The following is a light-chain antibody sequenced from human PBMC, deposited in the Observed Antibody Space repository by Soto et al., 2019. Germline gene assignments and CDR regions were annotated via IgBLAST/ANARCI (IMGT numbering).Light chain of an antibody. CDR1: QGIAPY. J-gene: IGKJ4*01. Sequence: DVQMTQSPSSLSAVVGDRVTITCRASQGIAPYLAWFQRKPGKVPKLLIYATSTLQSGVPSRFSGSGSGTDFTLTINSLQPEDVGTYYCQKYNRAPLTFGGGTKVEIK. V-gene: IGKV1-27*01. CDR3: QKYNRAPLT. CDR2: ATS.